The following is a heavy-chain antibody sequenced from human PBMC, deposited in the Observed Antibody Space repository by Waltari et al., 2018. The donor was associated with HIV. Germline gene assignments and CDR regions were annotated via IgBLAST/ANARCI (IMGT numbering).Heavy chain of an antibody. CDR3: ARGYFKGLDC. J-gene: IGHJ4*02. CDR1: GFSVSTTY. D-gene: IGHD3-9*01. CDR2: IYGNGKT. Sequence: EVQLVQSGGDLIQPGGSVILSGAASGFSVSTTYMTWVRQAPGKGLEGVSIIYGNGKTYYADSVRGRFTISRDNSNNTLYLQMNSLKVEDTAFYYCARGYFKGLDCWGQGALVSVSS. V-gene: IGHV3-53*01.